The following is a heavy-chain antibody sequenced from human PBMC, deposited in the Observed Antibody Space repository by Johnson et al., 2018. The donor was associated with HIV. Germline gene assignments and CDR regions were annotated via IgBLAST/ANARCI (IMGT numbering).Heavy chain of an antibody. CDR2: ISSSGSTI. CDR3: VRPTKPGDAFDI. CDR1: GFTFSSYG. V-gene: IGHV3-48*04. Sequence: VQLVESGGGVVQPGRSLRLSCAASGFTFSSYGMHWVRQAPGKGLEWVSYISSSGSTIYYADSVKGRFTISRDNAKNSLYLQMNILRAEDTAVYYCVRPTKPGDAFDIWGQGTMVTVSS. J-gene: IGHJ3*02. D-gene: IGHD1-14*01.